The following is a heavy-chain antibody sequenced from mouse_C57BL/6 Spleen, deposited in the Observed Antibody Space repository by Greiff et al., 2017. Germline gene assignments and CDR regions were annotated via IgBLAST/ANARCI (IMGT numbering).Heavy chain of an antibody. D-gene: IGHD2-13*01. J-gene: IGHJ4*01. Sequence: EVKLVESGPGLVKPSQSLSLTCSVTGYSITSGYYWNWIRQFPGNKLEWMGYISYDGSNNYNPSLKNRISITRDTSKNQFFLKLNSVTTEDTATYYCARSDPYAMDYWGQGTSVTVSS. V-gene: IGHV3-6*01. CDR3: ARSDPYAMDY. CDR2: ISYDGSN. CDR1: GYSITSGYY.